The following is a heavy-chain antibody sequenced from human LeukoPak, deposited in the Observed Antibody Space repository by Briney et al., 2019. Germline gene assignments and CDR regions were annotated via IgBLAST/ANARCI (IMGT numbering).Heavy chain of an antibody. CDR1: GYTFTGYY. CDR3: ARDGAGGIVVVVAATGAIDY. V-gene: IGHV1-2*06. CDR2: INPNSGGT. D-gene: IGHD2-15*01. Sequence: ASVKVSCKASGYTFTGYYMHWVRQAPGQGLEWMGRINPNSGGTNYAQKFQGRVTMTRDTSISTAYMELSRLRSDDTAVYYCARDGAGGIVVVVAATGAIDYWGQGTLVTVSS. J-gene: IGHJ4*02.